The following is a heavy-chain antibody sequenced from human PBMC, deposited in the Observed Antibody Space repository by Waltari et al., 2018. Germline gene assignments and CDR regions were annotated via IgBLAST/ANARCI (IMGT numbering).Heavy chain of an antibody. CDR2: IGPYSGNT. D-gene: IGHD6-13*01. J-gene: IGHJ5*02. CDR3: ARVFTYSSGWYHLDL. CDR1: GYTFTKTG. Sequence: QVQLVQSGGEVKKPGASVKVSCKASGYTFTKTGISWVRQAPGQGLEWMGWIGPYSGNTDYAQSLQGRVTMTTDTPTSTAYLELTSLRSDDTAVYYCARVFTYSSGWYHLDLWGQGTLITVS. V-gene: IGHV1-18*01.